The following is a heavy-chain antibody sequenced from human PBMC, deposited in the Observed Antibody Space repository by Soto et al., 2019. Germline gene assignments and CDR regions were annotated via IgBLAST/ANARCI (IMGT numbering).Heavy chain of an antibody. V-gene: IGHV2-26*04. D-gene: IGHD6-13*01. J-gene: IGHJ5*02. CDR3: ASTYSASWYWFDP. CDR2: IFSNDEK. Sequence: QVTVKESGPVLVKPTETLTLTCTVSGFSLSNAGLGVSWIRPPPGKALEWLAHIFSNDEKSYSPSLKSRLTISKEASKSQVVLIMTNMDPVDTATYYCASTYSASWYWFDPWGQGTLVTVSS. CDR1: GFSLSNAGLG.